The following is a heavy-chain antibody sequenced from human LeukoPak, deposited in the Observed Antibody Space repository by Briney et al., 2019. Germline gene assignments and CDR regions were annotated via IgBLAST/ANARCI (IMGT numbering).Heavy chain of an antibody. CDR3: ARLDYSDFHFDY. Sequence: GESLKISCKGSGYSFTSYWITWVRQMPGKGLEWMGRIDPTDSYTNYSPSFQGHVTISADKFISTAYLQWSSLKASDTAMYYCARLDYSDFHFDYWGQGTLVTVSS. D-gene: IGHD4-11*01. CDR2: IDPTDSYT. V-gene: IGHV5-10-1*01. J-gene: IGHJ4*02. CDR1: GYSFTSYW.